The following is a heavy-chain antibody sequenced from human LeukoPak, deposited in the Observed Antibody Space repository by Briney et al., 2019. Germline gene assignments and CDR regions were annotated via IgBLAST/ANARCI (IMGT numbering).Heavy chain of an antibody. J-gene: IGHJ6*02. CDR1: GRSISSYY. CDR2: IYYSGST. V-gene: IGHV4-59*07. Sequence: ADTLSLTCTVSGRSISSYYGSWIRQPPGKGLEWIGYIYYSGSTNYNPSLKSRVTISVDTYKNLCSLKLSSVTAADTAVYYCARVAPTIFGSGRDGWGQGTTVTVSS. CDR3: ARVAPTIFGSGRDG. D-gene: IGHD3-3*01.